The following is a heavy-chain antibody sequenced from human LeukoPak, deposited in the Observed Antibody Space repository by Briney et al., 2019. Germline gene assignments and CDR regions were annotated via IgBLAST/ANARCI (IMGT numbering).Heavy chain of an antibody. J-gene: IGHJ5*02. V-gene: IGHV1-46*01. CDR1: GFTFTNYY. CDR2: INPSGGST. Sequence: GASVKVSCKASGFTFTNYYMRWVRQAPGQGLEWMGIINPSGGSTSYAQKFQGRVTMTRDMSTSTDYMELSSLRSEDTAVYYCARDNSVEDTAWWFDPWGQGTLVTVSS. CDR3: ARDNSVEDTAWWFDP. D-gene: IGHD4-23*01.